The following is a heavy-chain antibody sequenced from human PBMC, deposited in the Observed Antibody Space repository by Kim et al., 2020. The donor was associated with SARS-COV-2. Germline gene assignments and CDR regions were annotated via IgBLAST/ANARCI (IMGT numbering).Heavy chain of an antibody. CDR2: IYSGGST. CDR3: ASRSIAAAGTGVNGFYYYYYGMDV. D-gene: IGHD6-13*01. Sequence: GGSLRLSCAASGFTVSSNYMSWVRQAPGKGLEWVSVIYSGGSTYYADSVKGRFTISRDNSKNTLYLQMNSLRAEDTAVYYCASRSIAAAGTGVNGFYYYYYGMDVWGQGTTVTVSS. J-gene: IGHJ6*02. V-gene: IGHV3-66*01. CDR1: GFTVSSNY.